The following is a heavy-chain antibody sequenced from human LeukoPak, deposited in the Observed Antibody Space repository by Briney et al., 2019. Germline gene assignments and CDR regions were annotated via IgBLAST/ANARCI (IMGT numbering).Heavy chain of an antibody. J-gene: IGHJ4*02. CDR1: GFSFSRYG. D-gene: IGHD5-18*01. Sequence: GGSLRLSCAASGFSFSRYGMHWVRQAPGKGLEWVAYIQYDGSNEQYANSVKGRFTISRDNSKNTLYLQMNSLRVEDTAVYYCAKARTRGYSYGSSDYWGQGTLVTVSS. CDR2: IQYDGSNE. CDR3: AKARTRGYSYGSSDY. V-gene: IGHV3-30*02.